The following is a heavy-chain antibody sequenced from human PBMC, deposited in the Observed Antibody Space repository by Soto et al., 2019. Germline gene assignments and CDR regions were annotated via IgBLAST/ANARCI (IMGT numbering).Heavy chain of an antibody. J-gene: IGHJ5*02. CDR2: IYYSGST. CDR1: GGSISSSSYY. D-gene: IGHD1-20*01. Sequence: SSETLSLTCTVSGGSISSSSYYWGWIRQPPGKGLEWIGSIYYSGSTYYNPSLKSRVTISVDTSKNQFSLKLSSVTAADTAVYYCARHDNWYLSGAFDPWGQGTLVTVSS. CDR3: ARHDNWYLSGAFDP. V-gene: IGHV4-39*01.